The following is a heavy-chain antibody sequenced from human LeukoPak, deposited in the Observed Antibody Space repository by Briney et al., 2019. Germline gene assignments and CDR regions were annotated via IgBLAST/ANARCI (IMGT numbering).Heavy chain of an antibody. J-gene: IGHJ4*02. V-gene: IGHV4-59*08. D-gene: IGHD6-13*01. CDR2: IYYSGST. CDR3: ARFIAAAGLDY. CDR1: GGSISSYY. Sequence: SETLSLTCTVSGGSISSYYWSWIRQPPGKGLEWIGYIYYSGSTNYNPSLKSRVTISVDTSKNQFSLKLSSVTAADTAVYYCARFIAAAGLDYWGQGTLVTVSS.